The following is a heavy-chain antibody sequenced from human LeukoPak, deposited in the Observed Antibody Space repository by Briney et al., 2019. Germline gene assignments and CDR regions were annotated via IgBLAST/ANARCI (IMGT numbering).Heavy chain of an antibody. CDR3: ARGRFLEWLLSEAGFDY. CDR2: IYYTGTN. V-gene: IGHV4-39*07. CDR1: GGSISSAGHY. D-gene: IGHD3-3*01. Sequence: SETLSLTCTVSGGSISSAGHYWGWIRQPPGKEMEWIGHIYYTGTNCHNPSLTGRVTISVDTSKNQFSLKLSSVTAADTAVYYCARGRFLEWLLSEAGFDYWGQGTLVTVSS. J-gene: IGHJ4*02.